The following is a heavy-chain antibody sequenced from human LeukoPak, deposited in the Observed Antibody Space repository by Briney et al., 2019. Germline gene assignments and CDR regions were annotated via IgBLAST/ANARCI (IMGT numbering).Heavy chain of an antibody. Sequence: PSETLSLTCTVSGGSISSGDYYWSWIRQPPGKGLEWIGYIYYSGSTYYNPSLKSRVTISVDTSKNQFSLKLSSVTAADTAVYYCARLFYDSSGYYPPDAFDIWGQGTMVTVSS. CDR2: IYYSGST. D-gene: IGHD3-22*01. V-gene: IGHV4-30-4*01. J-gene: IGHJ3*02. CDR1: GGSISSGDYY. CDR3: ARLFYDSSGYYPPDAFDI.